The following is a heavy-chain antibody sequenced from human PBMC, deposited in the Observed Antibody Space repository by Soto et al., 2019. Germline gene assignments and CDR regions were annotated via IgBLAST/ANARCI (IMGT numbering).Heavy chain of an antibody. Sequence: SETLSLTCTVSGGSISSYYWSWIRQPPGKGLEWIGYIYYSGSTNYNPPLKSRVTISVDTSKNQFSLKLSSVTAVRVHPSHPLKPLSSGLSHPVDI. D-gene: IGHD6-19*01. J-gene: IGHJ3*02. CDR3: LKPLSSGLSHPVDI. CDR1: GGSISSYY. CDR2: IYYSGST. V-gene: IGHV4-59*01.